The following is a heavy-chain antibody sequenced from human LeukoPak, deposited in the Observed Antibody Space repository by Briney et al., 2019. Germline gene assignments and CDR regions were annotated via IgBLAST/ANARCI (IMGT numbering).Heavy chain of an antibody. D-gene: IGHD3-10*01. V-gene: IGHV1-46*01. CDR1: GYTFTSYY. J-gene: IGHJ6*03. Sequence: ASVKVSCKASGYTFTSYYMHWVRQAPGQGLEWMGIINPSGGSTSYAQKFQGRVTMTRDTSTSTVYMELSSLRSEDTAVYYCARDRRIYGSGSYYKTGRGYYYYMDVWGKGTTVTISS. CDR3: ARDRRIYGSGSYYKTGRGYYYYMDV. CDR2: INPSGGST.